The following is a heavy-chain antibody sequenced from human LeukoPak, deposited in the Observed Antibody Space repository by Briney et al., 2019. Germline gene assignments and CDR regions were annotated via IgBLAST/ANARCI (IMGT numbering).Heavy chain of an antibody. CDR2: ISGSGGST. CDR3: AKGKSHLSGWQLLDY. J-gene: IGHJ4*02. Sequence: GGSLRLSCAASGFTFSSYAMSWVRQAPGKGLEWVSAISGSGGSTYYADSVKGRFTISRDNSKNTLYLQMNSLRAEDTAVYYCAKGKSHLSGWQLLDYWGQGTLVTVSS. D-gene: IGHD6-19*01. V-gene: IGHV3-23*01. CDR1: GFTFSSYA.